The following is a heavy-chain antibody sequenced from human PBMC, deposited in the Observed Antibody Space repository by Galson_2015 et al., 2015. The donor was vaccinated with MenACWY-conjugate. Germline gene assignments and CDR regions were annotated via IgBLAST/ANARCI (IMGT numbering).Heavy chain of an antibody. Sequence: SLRLSCAASGFTFSSYAMNWVRQAPGKGLEWVSVISGSGGITYYADSVNGRFTISRDNSKNTLYLQMNNLRAEGTALYYCAKRGVYGSGTYFTNIWFDPWGQGTLVTVSS. D-gene: IGHD3-10*01. CDR3: AKRGVYGSGTYFTNIWFDP. J-gene: IGHJ5*02. V-gene: IGHV3-23*01. CDR2: ISGSGGIT. CDR1: GFTFSSYA.